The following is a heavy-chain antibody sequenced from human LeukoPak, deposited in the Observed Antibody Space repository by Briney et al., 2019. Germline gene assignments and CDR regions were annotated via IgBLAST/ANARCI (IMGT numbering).Heavy chain of an antibody. V-gene: IGHV4-4*07. Sequence: GALRLSCAASGFTFSNAWMSWIRQPAGKGLEWIGRIYTSGSTNYNPSPTSRVTMSLDASKHRFSLKLSSVTAADTAVYYCARGSYYDSSGYQSYYYYYYMDVWGKGTTVTISS. CDR1: GFTFSNAW. J-gene: IGHJ6*03. D-gene: IGHD3-22*01. CDR3: ARGSYYDSSGYQSYYYYYYMDV. CDR2: IYTSGST.